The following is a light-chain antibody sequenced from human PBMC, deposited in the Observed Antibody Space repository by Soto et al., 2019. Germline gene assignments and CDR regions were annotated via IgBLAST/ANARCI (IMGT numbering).Light chain of an antibody. CDR3: QAYNKWPPYT. CDR2: GAS. CDR1: QSVSSN. J-gene: IGKJ2*01. V-gene: IGKV3-15*01. Sequence: EIVMTQSPANLSVSPGERATLSCRASQSVSSNLAWYQQKPGQGPRLLIYGASTRATGIPARFSGSGSGTEFTLTISSLQSEYVAVCYCQAYNKWPPYTFGQGTKVEIK.